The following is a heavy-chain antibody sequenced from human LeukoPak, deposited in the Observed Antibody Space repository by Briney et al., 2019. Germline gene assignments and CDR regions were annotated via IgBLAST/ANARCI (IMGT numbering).Heavy chain of an antibody. J-gene: IGHJ4*02. Sequence: GGSLRLSCAASGFTFDDYGMSWVRQAPGKGLEWVSGINWNGGSTGYADSVKGRFTISRDKSRNTVYLQINSLRAEDTAVYYCGKTTVGYSSGQKPAWPVDYWGQGTLVTVSS. D-gene: IGHD5-18*01. V-gene: IGHV3-20*04. CDR3: GKTTVGYSSGQKPAWPVDY. CDR2: INWNGGST. CDR1: GFTFDDYG.